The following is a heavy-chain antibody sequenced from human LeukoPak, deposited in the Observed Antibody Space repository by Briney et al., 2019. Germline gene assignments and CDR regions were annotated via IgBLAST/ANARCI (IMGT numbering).Heavy chain of an antibody. CDR3: ARGGSGKEVGD. V-gene: IGHV1-69*05. CDR2: IIPIFGTA. J-gene: IGHJ4*02. CDR1: GGTFSSYA. D-gene: IGHD3-10*01. Sequence: SVKVSCKASGGTFSSYAISWVRQAPGQGLEWMGGIIPIFGTANYAQKFQGRVTITTDESTSTAYMELSRLRSDDTAVYYCARGGSGKEVGDWGQGTLVTVSS.